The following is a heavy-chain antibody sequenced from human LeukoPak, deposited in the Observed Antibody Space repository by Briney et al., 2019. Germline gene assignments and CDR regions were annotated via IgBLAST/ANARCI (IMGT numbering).Heavy chain of an antibody. D-gene: IGHD3-22*01. V-gene: IGHV3-74*01. Sequence: SGGSLRLSCAASGFTFSNYWMHWVRQAPGKGLVWVSRVNSDGSSTTYADSVKGRFTISRDNAKNTFYLQMSSLRAEDTAAYYCARNLKNYYDSNGYFDYWGQGTLVTVSS. CDR1: GFTFSNYW. CDR2: VNSDGSST. CDR3: ARNLKNYYDSNGYFDY. J-gene: IGHJ4*02.